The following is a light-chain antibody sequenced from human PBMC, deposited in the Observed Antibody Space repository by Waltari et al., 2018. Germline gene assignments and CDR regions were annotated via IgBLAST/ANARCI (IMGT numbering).Light chain of an antibody. Sequence: SYELTQPPSVSVSPGQTASITCSGDRLGNKFAAWYQQTPGQSPVLVIYKDIKRPSGIPERFSGSISGNTATLTISEAQSVDEADYYCQAGDSTSYVVFGGGTKLTVL. J-gene: IGLJ2*01. CDR2: KDI. V-gene: IGLV3-1*01. CDR1: RLGNKF. CDR3: QAGDSTSYVV.